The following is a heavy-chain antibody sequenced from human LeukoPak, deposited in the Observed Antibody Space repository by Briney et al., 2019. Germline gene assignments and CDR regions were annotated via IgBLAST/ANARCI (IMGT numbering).Heavy chain of an antibody. CDR1: GGSISSGDYY. Sequence: SETLSLTCTVSGGSISSGDYYWSWIRQPPGKGLEWIGYIFYSGSTYYNPSLNSRVIIAVDTSKNQFYLNLNSVTAADTAVYYCAGVGGSYYRGFGYFDYWGQGTLVTVSS. D-gene: IGHD1-26*01. CDR2: IFYSGST. V-gene: IGHV4-30-4*08. CDR3: AGVGGSYYRGFGYFDY. J-gene: IGHJ4*02.